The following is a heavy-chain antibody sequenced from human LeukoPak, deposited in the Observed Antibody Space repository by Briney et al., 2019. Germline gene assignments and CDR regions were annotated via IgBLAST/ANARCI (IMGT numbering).Heavy chain of an antibody. V-gene: IGHV3-30-3*01. CDR3: ARGGTKQLWSASDY. CDR1: GFTFSSYA. CDR2: ISYDGSNK. D-gene: IGHD5-18*01. J-gene: IGHJ4*02. Sequence: GGSLRLSCAASGFTFSSYAMHWVRQAPGKGLEWVAVISYDGSNKYYADSVKGRFTISRDNSKNTLYLQMNSLRAEDTAVYYCARGGTKQLWSASDYWGQGTLVTVSS.